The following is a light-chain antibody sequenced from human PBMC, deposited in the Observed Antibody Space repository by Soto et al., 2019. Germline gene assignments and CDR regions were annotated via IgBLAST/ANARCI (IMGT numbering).Light chain of an antibody. V-gene: IGLV2-14*03. CDR2: DVT. CDR3: TSYTSDSSVI. Sequence: QSALTQPASVSGSPGQSVPISSTETSRDIGGYRYVSWYQQRPGKAPKLMIHDVTNRPSGVSDRFSGSKSGNTASLTISGLQAEDEADCYCTSYTSDSSVIFGGGTKLTVL. CDR1: SRDIGGYRY. J-gene: IGLJ2*01.